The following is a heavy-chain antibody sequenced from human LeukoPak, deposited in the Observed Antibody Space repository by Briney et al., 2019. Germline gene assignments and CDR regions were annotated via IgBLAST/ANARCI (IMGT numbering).Heavy chain of an antibody. Sequence: PSETLSLTCTVSGGCISSSSYYWGWIRQPPGKGVEWIGSIYYSGSTYYNPSLKSRVTISVDTSKNQFSLKLSSVTAADTAVYYCARGSSLGFAFDIWGQGTMVTVSS. V-gene: IGHV4-39*01. CDR1: GGCISSSSYY. CDR2: IYYSGST. CDR3: ARGSSLGFAFDI. J-gene: IGHJ3*02.